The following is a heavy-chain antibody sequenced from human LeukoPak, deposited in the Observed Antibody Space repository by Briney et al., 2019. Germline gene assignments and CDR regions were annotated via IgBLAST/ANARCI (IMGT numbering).Heavy chain of an antibody. CDR3: ARDHYDSSGYYQLYYYYYMDV. CDR2: IFHSGTT. J-gene: IGHJ6*03. Sequence: SETLSLTCTVSGHSMSSAYSWGWLRQPPGKGLEWIGSIFHSGTTYYNPSLKSRVTISVDTSKNQFSLKLSSVTAADTAVYYCARDHYDSSGYYQLYYYYYMDVWGKGTTVTVSS. D-gene: IGHD3-22*01. CDR1: GHSMSSAYS. V-gene: IGHV4-38-2*02.